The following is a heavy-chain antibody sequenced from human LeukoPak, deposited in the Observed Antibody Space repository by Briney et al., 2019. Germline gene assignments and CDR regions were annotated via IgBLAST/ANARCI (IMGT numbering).Heavy chain of an antibody. V-gene: IGHV6-1*01. D-gene: IGHD6-13*01. CDR3: ARGGYYSTWY. J-gene: IGHJ4*02. CDR1: GDSVSSNSGA. CDR2: AYYRSNLNY. Sequence: SQTLSLTCAISGDSVSSNSGAWQWIRQSPSRGLEWMGRAYYRSNLNYDYAISVQRRITINPDTSNHQFSLLLNSGTPEDTAFYYCARGGYYSTWYWGQGTLVTVSS.